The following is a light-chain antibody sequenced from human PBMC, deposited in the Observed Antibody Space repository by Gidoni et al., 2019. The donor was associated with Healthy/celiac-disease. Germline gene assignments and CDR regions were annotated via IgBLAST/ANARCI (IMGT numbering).Light chain of an antibody. J-gene: IGLJ2*01. CDR2: SNN. Sequence: QSVLTHPTSASGTPGQRVTISCSGSSSNIGSNTVNWYQQLPGTAPKLLIYSNNQRPSGVPDRFSGAKSGTSASLAISGLQSEDEADYYCAAWDDSLNVLFGGGTKLTVL. V-gene: IGLV1-44*01. CDR3: AAWDDSLNVL. CDR1: SSNIGSNT.